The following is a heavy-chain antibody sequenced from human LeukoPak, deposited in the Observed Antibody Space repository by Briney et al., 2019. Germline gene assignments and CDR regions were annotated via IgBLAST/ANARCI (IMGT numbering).Heavy chain of an antibody. CDR1: GGTFSSYA. CDR3: ARERSQYSYPDY. D-gene: IGHD5-18*01. J-gene: IGHJ4*02. CDR2: IIPIFGTA. Sequence: SVKVSCKASGGTFSSYAISWVRQAPGQGLEWMGGIIPIFGTANYAQKFQGRVTITADESTSTAYMELSSLRSEDTAVYYCARERSQYSYPDYWGQGTLVTVSS. V-gene: IGHV1-69*13.